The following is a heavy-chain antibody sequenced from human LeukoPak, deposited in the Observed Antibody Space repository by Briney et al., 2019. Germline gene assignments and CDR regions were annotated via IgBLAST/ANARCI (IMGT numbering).Heavy chain of an antibody. J-gene: IGHJ4*02. CDR1: GFTFSIYS. CDR3: ARVGDTAMAIDY. V-gene: IGHV3-21*01. CDR2: ISSSSSYI. D-gene: IGHD5-18*01. Sequence: PGGSLRLSCAASGFTFSIYSMNWVRQAPGKGLEWVSSISSSSSYIYYADSVKGRFTISRDNAKNSLYLQMNSLRAEDMAVYYCARVGDTAMAIDYWGQGTLVTVSS.